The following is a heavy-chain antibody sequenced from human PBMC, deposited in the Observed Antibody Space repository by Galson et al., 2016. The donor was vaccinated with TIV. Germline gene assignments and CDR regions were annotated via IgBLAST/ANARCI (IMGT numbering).Heavy chain of an antibody. Sequence: TLSLTCSVSGGSVSRYYWSWVRQSPGKGLEWIGRIFTDGTTTYNPSLKSRVAISVDTSRRQFSLRLRSVTAADTALYYCATVNTSSRKYFNYWGQGIQVTVS. V-gene: IGHV4-4*07. CDR2: IFTDGTT. CDR3: ATVNTSSRKYFNY. J-gene: IGHJ4*02. CDR1: GGSVSRYY. D-gene: IGHD6-13*01.